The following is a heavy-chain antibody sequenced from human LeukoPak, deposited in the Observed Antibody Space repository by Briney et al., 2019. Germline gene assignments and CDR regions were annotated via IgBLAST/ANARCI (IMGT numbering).Heavy chain of an antibody. Sequence: GGSLRLSCAASGFTFSSCSMNWVRQAPGKGLEWVSSISSSSSYIYYADSVKGRFTISRDNAKNSLYLQMNSLRAEDTAVYYCARDGPRIVGATLPDYWGQGTLVTVSS. CDR3: ARDGPRIVGATLPDY. D-gene: IGHD1-26*01. J-gene: IGHJ4*02. CDR2: ISSSSSYI. CDR1: GFTFSSCS. V-gene: IGHV3-21*01.